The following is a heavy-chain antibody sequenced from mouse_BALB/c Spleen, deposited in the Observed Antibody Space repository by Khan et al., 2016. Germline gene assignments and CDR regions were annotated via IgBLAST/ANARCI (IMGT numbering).Heavy chain of an antibody. V-gene: IGHV3-2*02. J-gene: IGHJ2*01. CDR3: ARTARIKY. D-gene: IGHD1-2*01. CDR2: ISYSGST. Sequence: EVQLQESGPGLVKPSQSLSLTCTVTGYSITSGYGWNWIRQFPGNKLEWMGHISYSGSTNYNPSLKSRISITRATSKNQFFLPLNSVTTEDTATYYCARTARIKYWGQGTTLTVSS. CDR1: GYSITSGYG.